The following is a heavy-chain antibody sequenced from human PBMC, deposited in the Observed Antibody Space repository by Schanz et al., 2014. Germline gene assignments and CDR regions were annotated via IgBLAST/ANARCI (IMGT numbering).Heavy chain of an antibody. D-gene: IGHD2-8*01. Sequence: EVQLVESGGGLIQPGGSLRLSCAVSGFTVSSNYMSWVRQAPGKGLEWVSTVYMSAASTRYADSVKGRFTISRDNAKKSLFLQMNSLRAEDTAVYYCARLGRMGAFDIWGQGTMVTVSS. CDR1: GFTVSSNY. V-gene: IGHV3-53*01. CDR3: ARLGRMGAFDI. CDR2: VYMSAAST. J-gene: IGHJ3*02.